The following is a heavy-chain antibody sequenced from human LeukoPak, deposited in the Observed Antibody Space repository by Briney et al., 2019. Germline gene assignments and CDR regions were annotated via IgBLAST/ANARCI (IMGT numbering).Heavy chain of an antibody. CDR3: ARRIPPGGATTAYYFDY. D-gene: IGHD1-26*01. Sequence: GESLKISCKGSGYSFTSYWIGWVRQMPGKGLEWMGIIYPGDSDTRNSPSFQGQVTISADKSISTAYLQWSSLKASDTAMYYCARRIPPGGATTAYYFDYWGQGTLVTVSS. V-gene: IGHV5-51*01. CDR2: IYPGDSDT. CDR1: GYSFTSYW. J-gene: IGHJ4*02.